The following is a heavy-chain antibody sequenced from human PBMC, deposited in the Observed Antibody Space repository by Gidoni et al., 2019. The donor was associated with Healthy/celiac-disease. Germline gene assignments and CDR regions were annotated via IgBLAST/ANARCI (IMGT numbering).Heavy chain of an antibody. V-gene: IGHV3-33*01. CDR1: GFTFSSYG. D-gene: IGHD2-2*02. J-gene: IGHJ5*02. Sequence: QVQLVESGGGVVQPGRSLRRSCEASGFTFSSYGMHWVRQAPGKGLEWVAVIWYDGSNKYYADSVKGRFTISRDNSKNTLYLQMNSLRAEDTAVYYCARDRVPATAIPGDWFDPWGQGTLVTVSS. CDR3: ARDRVPATAIPGDWFDP. CDR2: IWYDGSNK.